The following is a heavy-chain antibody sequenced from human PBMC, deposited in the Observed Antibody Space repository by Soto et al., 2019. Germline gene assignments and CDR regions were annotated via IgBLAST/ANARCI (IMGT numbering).Heavy chain of an antibody. J-gene: IGHJ5*02. CDR3: ARAGSGSYYPFDP. CDR2: IIPILGIA. Sequence: GASVKVSCKASGGTFSSYTISWVRQAPGRGLEWMGRIIPILGIANYAQKFQGRVTITADKSTSTAYMELSSLRSEDTAVYYCARAGSGSYYPFDPWGQGTLVTVSS. CDR1: GGTFSSYT. D-gene: IGHD3-10*01. V-gene: IGHV1-69*02.